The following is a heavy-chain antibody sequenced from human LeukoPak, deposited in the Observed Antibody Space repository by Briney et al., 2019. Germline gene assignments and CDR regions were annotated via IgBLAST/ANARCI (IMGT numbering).Heavy chain of an antibody. CDR3: ARVQRGIAVALDY. V-gene: IGHV3-11*04. CDR2: ISSSGSTI. Sequence: GGSLRLTCATSGFTFNDHYLGWVRQAPGRGLEWVSYISSSGSTIYYADSVKGRFTISRDNAKNSLYLQMNSLRAEDTAVYYCARVQRGIAVALDYWGQGTLATVSS. CDR1: GFTFNDHY. D-gene: IGHD6-19*01. J-gene: IGHJ4*02.